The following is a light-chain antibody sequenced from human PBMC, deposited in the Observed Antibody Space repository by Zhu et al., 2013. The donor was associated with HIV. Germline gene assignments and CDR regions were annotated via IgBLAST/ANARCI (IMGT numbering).Light chain of an antibody. CDR3: SSYTSSSTVI. V-gene: IGLV2-14*01. CDR1: RSDVGGYNY. J-gene: IGLJ2*01. CDR2: EVS. Sequence: QSALTQPASVSGSPGQSITMSCTGTRSDVGGYNYVSWYQHHPGKAPKLIIYEVSNRPSGLSNRFSGSKSGNTASLTISGLQAEDEADYYCSSYTSSSTVIFGGGTKLTVL.